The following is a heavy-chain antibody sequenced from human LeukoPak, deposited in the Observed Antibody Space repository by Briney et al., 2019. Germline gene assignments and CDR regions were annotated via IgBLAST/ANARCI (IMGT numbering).Heavy chain of an antibody. CDR3: ARTDDYRIDY. J-gene: IGHJ4*02. V-gene: IGHV4-34*01. Sequence: PSETLSLTCAVYGGSFSGYYWSWIRQPPGKGLEWIGEINHSGSTNYNPSLKSRVTISVDTSKNQFSLKLSSVTAAGTAVYYCARTDDYRIDYWGQGTLVTVSS. CDR1: GGSFSGYY. CDR2: INHSGST. D-gene: IGHD4-11*01.